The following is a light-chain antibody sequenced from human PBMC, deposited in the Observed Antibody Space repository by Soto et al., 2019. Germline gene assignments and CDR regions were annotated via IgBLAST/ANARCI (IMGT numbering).Light chain of an antibody. V-gene: IGLV1-51*01. Sequence: QSVLTQPPSVSAAPGQKVTISCSGTTSNVANNFVSWYQQFPGKAPKLLIYDDIRRPSGIPDRFSASKSGTSASLAITGLQAEDDADYYCQSYDNSRSGSVFVTGSKVTV. CDR3: QSYDNSRSGSV. J-gene: IGLJ1*01. CDR2: DDI. CDR1: TSNVANNF.